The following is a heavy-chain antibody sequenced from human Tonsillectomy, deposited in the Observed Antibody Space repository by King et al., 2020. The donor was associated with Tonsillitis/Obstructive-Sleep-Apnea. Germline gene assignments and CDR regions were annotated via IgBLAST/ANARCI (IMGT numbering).Heavy chain of an antibody. CDR3: AKDGDYGDYDTWFDP. D-gene: IGHD4-17*01. J-gene: IGHJ5*02. CDR1: GFTFSNCA. Sequence: VQLVESGGGLVQPGGSLRLSCAASGFTFSNCAMSWVRQAPGKGLEWVSAIITSGDTTYYADSVRGRFTISRDNSKNTLYLQMNSLRAEDTAIYYCAKDGDYGDYDTWFDPWGQGTLVTVSS. V-gene: IGHV3-23*04. CDR2: IITSGDTT.